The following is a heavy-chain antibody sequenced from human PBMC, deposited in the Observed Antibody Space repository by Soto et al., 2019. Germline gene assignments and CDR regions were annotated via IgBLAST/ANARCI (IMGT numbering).Heavy chain of an antibody. J-gene: IGHJ3*02. CDR1: GYSFTSYW. D-gene: IGHD3-3*01. Sequence: GESLKISCKGSGYSFTSYWIGWVRQMPGKGLEWMGIIYPGDSDTRYSPSFQGQVTISADKSISTAYLRWSSLKASDTAMYYCARLSSFSSGYWPNDAFDIWGQGTMVTVSS. CDR3: ARLSSFSSGYWPNDAFDI. V-gene: IGHV5-51*01. CDR2: IYPGDSDT.